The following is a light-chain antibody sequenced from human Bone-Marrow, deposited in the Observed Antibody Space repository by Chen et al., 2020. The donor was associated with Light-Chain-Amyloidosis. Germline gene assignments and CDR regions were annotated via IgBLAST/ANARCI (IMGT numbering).Light chain of an antibody. CDR1: SSDVGGDNH. CDR3: SSYTITNTLV. V-gene: IGLV2-14*01. J-gene: IGLJ1*01. Sequence: QSALTQPASVSGSPGQSITISCTGTSSDVGGDNHVSWYQQHPDKAPKLMIFEVTNRTSWVPGRFPGSKSGNTASLTNSGLQTEDEADYFCSSYTITNTLVFGSGTRVTVL. CDR2: EVT.